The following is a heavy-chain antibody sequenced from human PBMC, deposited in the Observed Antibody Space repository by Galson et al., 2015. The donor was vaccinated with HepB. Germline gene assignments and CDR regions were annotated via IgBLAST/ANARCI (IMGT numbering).Heavy chain of an antibody. V-gene: IGHV5-10-1*01. CDR1: GYSFTSYW. CDR3: ARMAFSGGAYGDYVPVDY. J-gene: IGHJ4*02. Sequence: QSGAEVKKPGESLRISCKGSGYSFTSYWISWVRQMPGKGLEWMGRIDPSDSYTNYSPSFQGHVTISADKSISTAYLQWSSLKASDTAMYYCARMAFSGGAYGDYVPVDYWGQGTLVTVSS. D-gene: IGHD4-17*01. CDR2: IDPSDSYT.